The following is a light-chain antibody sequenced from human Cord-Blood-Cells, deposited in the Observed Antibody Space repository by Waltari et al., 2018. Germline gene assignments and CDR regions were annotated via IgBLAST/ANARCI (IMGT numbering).Light chain of an antibody. J-gene: IGLJ2*01. CDR3: CSYAGSSTLGV. CDR2: EGS. Sequence: QSALTQPTSVSGSPGQSITISCTGTSSDVGSYNLVSWYQQHPGKAPKLMIYEGSKRPSGVSKCFSGSKSGNTSSLTISGLQAEDEADYYCCSYAGSSTLGVFGGGTKLTVL. CDR1: SSDVGSYNL. V-gene: IGLV2-23*01.